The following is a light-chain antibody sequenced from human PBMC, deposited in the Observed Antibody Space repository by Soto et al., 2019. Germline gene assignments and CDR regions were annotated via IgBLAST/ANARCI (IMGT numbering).Light chain of an antibody. J-gene: IGKJ1*01. CDR3: QQYYHWPRT. V-gene: IGKV3-15*01. CDR1: QSVNRN. Sequence: VMTQSPGTLSVSPGETATLSCRASQSVNRNLAWYQQKPGQAPSLLIYEASTRAAGIPAKFSGSGSGTEFTLTISSLQSEDFAVYFCQQYYHWPRTFGQGTKVEIK. CDR2: EAS.